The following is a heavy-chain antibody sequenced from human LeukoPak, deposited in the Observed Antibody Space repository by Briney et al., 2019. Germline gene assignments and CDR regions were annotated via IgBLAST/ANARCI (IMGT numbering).Heavy chain of an antibody. CDR2: MYPNSGNT. Sequence: ASVKVSCKASGYTFTSYDINWVRQATGQGLEWMGWMYPNSGNTGYAQKFQGRVTITRNTSISTAYMELSSLRSEDTAVYYCARGRGRGIQLWLRLYYSYMDVWGKGTTVTVSS. D-gene: IGHD5-18*01. CDR1: GYTFTSYD. CDR3: ARGRGRGIQLWLRLYYSYMDV. V-gene: IGHV1-8*03. J-gene: IGHJ6*03.